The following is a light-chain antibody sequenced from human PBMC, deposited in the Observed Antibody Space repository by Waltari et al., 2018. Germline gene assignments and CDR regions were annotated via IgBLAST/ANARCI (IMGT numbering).Light chain of an antibody. V-gene: IGLV8-61*01. J-gene: IGLJ3*02. CDR3: LLYMGGGMVV. CDR2: KSS. CDR1: SGSLSTPSY. Sequence: QTVVTQEPSLSVSPGGTVTLTCALSSGSLSTPSYASWYQQTPGQAPRTLIYKSSMGSSGVPERCCGSIGGDRAALTLTGAQAEDESDDYWLLYMGGGMVVCGGGTRLTV.